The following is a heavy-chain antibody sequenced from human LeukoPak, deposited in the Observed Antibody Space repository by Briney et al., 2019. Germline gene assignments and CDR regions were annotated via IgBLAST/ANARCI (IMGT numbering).Heavy chain of an antibody. J-gene: IGHJ4*02. CDR2: IYTSGST. Sequence: SETLSLTCTVSGGSISSYYWRWIRQPAGKGLEWIGRIYTSGSTNYNPSLKSRVTMSVDTSKNQFSLKLSSVTAADTAVYYCARDRGGYSYGQDTLYYFDYWGQGTLVTVSS. CDR1: GGSISSYY. CDR3: ARDRGGYSYGQDTLYYFDY. V-gene: IGHV4-4*07. D-gene: IGHD5-18*01.